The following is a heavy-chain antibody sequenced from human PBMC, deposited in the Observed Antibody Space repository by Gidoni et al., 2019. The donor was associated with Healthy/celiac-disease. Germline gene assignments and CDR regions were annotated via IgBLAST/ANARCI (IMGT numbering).Heavy chain of an antibody. CDR3: ARDEGSMTTVTTHDAFDI. D-gene: IGHD4-17*01. CDR2: ISSSSSTI. J-gene: IGHJ3*02. Sequence: EVQLVESGGGLVQPGGSLRLSCAASGFTFSSYSMNWVRQAPGKGLEWVSYISSSSSTIYYADSVKGRFTISRDNAKNSLYLQMNSLRDEDTAVYYCARDEGSMTTVTTHDAFDIWGQGTMVTVSS. CDR1: GFTFSSYS. V-gene: IGHV3-48*02.